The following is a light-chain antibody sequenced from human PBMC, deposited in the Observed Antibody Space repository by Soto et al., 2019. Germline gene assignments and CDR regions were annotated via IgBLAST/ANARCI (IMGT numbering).Light chain of an antibody. CDR2: DVS. Sequence: QSALTQPASVSGSPGQSITISCTGTSSDVGGYNYVSWYQQYPGKAPKLMIYDVSYRPSGVSNRFSGSKSGNTASLTISGLQAEDEADYYCSSYTSSSTLGVFGGGTQLTVL. V-gene: IGLV2-14*03. CDR3: SSYTSSSTLGV. CDR1: SSDVGGYNY. J-gene: IGLJ7*01.